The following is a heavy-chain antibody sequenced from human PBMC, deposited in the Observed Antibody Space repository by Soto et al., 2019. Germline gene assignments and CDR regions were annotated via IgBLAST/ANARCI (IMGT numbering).Heavy chain of an antibody. CDR1: GGSISSNY. CDR3: ARYSRAAVAGYTLDN. J-gene: IGHJ4*02. V-gene: IGHV4-59*01. Sequence: PSDTLSLTCTVSGGSISSNYWTWIRQPPGKGLEWIGYVYNRGSTNYNPSLKSRVTIIDDTSKSQLSVKVNSMAAADTAAYYRARYSRAAVAGYTLDNWGQGILVTSPQ. D-gene: IGHD6-13*01. CDR2: VYNRGST.